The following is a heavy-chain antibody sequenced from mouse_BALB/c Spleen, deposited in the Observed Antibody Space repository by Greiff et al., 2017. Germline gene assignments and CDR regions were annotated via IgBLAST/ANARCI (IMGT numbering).Heavy chain of an antibody. V-gene: IGHV3-6*02. CDR2: ISYDGSN. D-gene: IGHD2-4*01. Sequence: EVKLQESGPGLVKPSQSLSLTCSVTGYSITSGYYWNWIRQFPGNKLEWMGYISYDGSNNYNPSLKNRISITRDTSKNQFFLKLNSVTTEDTATYYCARDYDYDGGYWGQGTSVTVSS. CDR3: ARDYDYDGGY. J-gene: IGHJ4*01. CDR1: GYSITSGYY.